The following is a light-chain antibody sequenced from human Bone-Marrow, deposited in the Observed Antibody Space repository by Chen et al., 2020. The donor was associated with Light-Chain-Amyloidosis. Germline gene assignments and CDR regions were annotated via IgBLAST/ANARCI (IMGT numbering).Light chain of an antibody. J-gene: IGLJ3*02. CDR3: CSYAGSSTWV. V-gene: IGLV2-8*01. CDR1: SSDVGGYNY. Sequence: QSALTQPPSVSGSPGQSVTISCTGSSSDVGGYNYVSWYQHHPGKAPKLMIYEVTKRPSGVPDRFSGSKSGNTASLTVSGLQAEDAADYYCCSYAGSSTWVFGGGTKLTVL. CDR2: EVT.